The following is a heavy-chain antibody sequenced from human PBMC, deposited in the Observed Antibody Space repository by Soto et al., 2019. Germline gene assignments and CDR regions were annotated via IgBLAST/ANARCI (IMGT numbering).Heavy chain of an antibody. CDR3: VKDWSGNSCPCLDV. CDR1: KFTFSRYA. Sequence: EEQLLESGGGLVQPGGSLRLSCATSKFTFSRYAMTWVRQAPGTGLEWVSSVTERGGSTYYADSVKGRVTISRDNSENTVHLQMNALRAEDTARYYCVKDWSGNSCPCLDVWGQGTTVTVSS. D-gene: IGHD3-3*01. V-gene: IGHV3-23*01. CDR2: VTERGGST. J-gene: IGHJ6*02.